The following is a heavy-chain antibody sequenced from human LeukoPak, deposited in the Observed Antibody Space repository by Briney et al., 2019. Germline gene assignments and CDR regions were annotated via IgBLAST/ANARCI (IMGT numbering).Heavy chain of an antibody. CDR3: ARESFAARWD. CDR1: GFTFSSYA. CDR2: IKQDGSEK. D-gene: IGHD6-6*01. J-gene: IGHJ4*02. Sequence: GGSLRLSCAASGFTFSSYAMSWVRQAPGKGLEWVANIKQDGSEKDYVDSVEGRFTIFRDNAKNSLYLQMNSLTAEDTAVYYCARESFAARWDWGQGTLVTVSS. V-gene: IGHV3-7*01.